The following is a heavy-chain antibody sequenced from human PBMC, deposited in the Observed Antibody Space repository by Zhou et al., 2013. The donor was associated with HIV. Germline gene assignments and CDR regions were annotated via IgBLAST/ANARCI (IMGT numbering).Heavy chain of an antibody. CDR3: SSWSGRGHFRI. V-gene: IGHV1-18*01. CDR2: LDGGNRQT. D-gene: IGHD3-10*01. J-gene: IGHJ1*01. CDR1: GYTFNSYG. Sequence: QVQLLQSGAEVKEPGSSVKVSCKTSGYTFNSYGINWVRQAPGQGLEWMGGLDGGNRQTVYAKNFQGRLTLTDDSTDDTAYMHFYYCCTDRDITSSLSSWSGRGHFRIWGQGTLVTVSS.